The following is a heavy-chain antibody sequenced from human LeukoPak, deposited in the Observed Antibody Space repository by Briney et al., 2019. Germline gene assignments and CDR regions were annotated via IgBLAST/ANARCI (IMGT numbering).Heavy chain of an antibody. J-gene: IGHJ4*02. V-gene: IGHV3-21*01. CDR3: ARDLPLYSSSWSYYFDY. CDR1: GFTFSSYS. D-gene: IGHD6-13*01. CDR2: ISSSSSYI. Sequence: GGSLRLSCAASGFTFSSYSMNWVRQAPGKGLEWVSSISSSSSYIYYADSVKGRFTTSRDNAKNSLYLQMNSLRAEDTAVYYCARDLPLYSSSWSYYFDYWGQGTLVTVSS.